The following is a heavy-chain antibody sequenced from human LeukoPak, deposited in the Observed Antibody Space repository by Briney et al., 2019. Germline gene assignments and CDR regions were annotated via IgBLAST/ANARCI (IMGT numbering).Heavy chain of an antibody. Sequence: SETLSLTCTVSGGSMSSYYWSWIRQPAGKGLEWIGRIYTSGSTNYNPSLKSRVTISVDKSKNQFSLKLSSVTAADTAVYYCAKNYDSSGYHVGFAPWGQGTLVTVSS. V-gene: IGHV4-4*07. CDR2: IYTSGST. CDR3: AKNYDSSGYHVGFAP. D-gene: IGHD3-22*01. J-gene: IGHJ5*02. CDR1: GGSMSSYY.